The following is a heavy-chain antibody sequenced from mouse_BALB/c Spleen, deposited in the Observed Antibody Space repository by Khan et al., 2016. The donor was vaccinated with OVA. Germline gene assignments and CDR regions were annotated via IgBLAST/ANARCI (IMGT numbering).Heavy chain of an antibody. D-gene: IGHD1-1*01. Sequence: QVQLQQSGPELVKPGASVKMSCKASGYTFTDYIISWVKQRTGQGLEWIGEIYPGSGTTHYNEKFKGKATLTADKSSNTAYMQLNSLTSEDSAIXFCTRFETTVADYWGQGTTLTVSA. J-gene: IGHJ2*01. CDR3: TRFETTVADY. CDR1: GYTFTDYI. V-gene: IGHV1-77*01. CDR2: IYPGSGTT.